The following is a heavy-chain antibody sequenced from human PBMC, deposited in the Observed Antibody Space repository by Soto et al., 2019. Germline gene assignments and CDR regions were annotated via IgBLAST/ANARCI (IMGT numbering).Heavy chain of an antibody. CDR2: IYYSGST. Sequence: SETLSLTCTVSGDSISSSSYYWGWIRQPPGKGLEWIASIYYSGSTYYNPSLKSRVTISVDTSMNQFSLKLTSVTAADMSVYYCARVTINVSTFYFDQWGQGTPVTVSS. V-gene: IGHV4-39*01. CDR3: ARVTINVSTFYFDQ. J-gene: IGHJ4*02. D-gene: IGHD2-21*02. CDR1: GDSISSSSYY.